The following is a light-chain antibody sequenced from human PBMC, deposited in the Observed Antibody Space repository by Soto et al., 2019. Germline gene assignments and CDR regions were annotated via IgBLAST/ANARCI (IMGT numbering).Light chain of an antibody. V-gene: IGLV3-21*04. CDR1: NIGSKS. Sequence: SSELTQPPSVSVAPGKTARITCGGNNIGSKSVHWYQQKPGQAPVLVIYYDSDRPSGIPERFSGSNSGNTATLTISRVEAGDEADYSCQVWDSSSDHWVFGGGTKLTVL. CDR2: YDS. J-gene: IGLJ3*02. CDR3: QVWDSSSDHWV.